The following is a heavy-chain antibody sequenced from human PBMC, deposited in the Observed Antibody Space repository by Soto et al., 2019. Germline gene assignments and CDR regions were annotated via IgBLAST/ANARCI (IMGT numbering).Heavy chain of an antibody. J-gene: IGHJ6*02. CDR3: AADDGSGSYSFYYYGMDV. Sequence: SVKVSCKASGFTFTSSAVQWVRQARGQRLEWIGWIVVGSGNTNYAQKFQERVTITRDMSTSTAYMEPSGLRSEDTAVYYCAADDGSGSYSFYYYGMDVWGQGTTVTVS. D-gene: IGHD3-10*01. CDR1: GFTFTSSA. V-gene: IGHV1-58*01. CDR2: IVVGSGNT.